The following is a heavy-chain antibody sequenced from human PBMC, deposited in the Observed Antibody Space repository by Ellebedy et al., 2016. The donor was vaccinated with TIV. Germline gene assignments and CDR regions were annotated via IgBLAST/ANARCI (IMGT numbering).Heavy chain of an antibody. J-gene: IGHJ3*01. Sequence: GESLKIPCAASGFTFSSYYMHWVRQAPGKGLVWVSHISSDGSHINYADSVKGRFTISRDNAKNTLYLQMNSLRAEDTAVYYCAREWSAFDLWGQGTMVTVSS. CDR1: GFTFSSYY. V-gene: IGHV3-74*01. D-gene: IGHD3-3*01. CDR2: ISSDGSHI. CDR3: AREWSAFDL.